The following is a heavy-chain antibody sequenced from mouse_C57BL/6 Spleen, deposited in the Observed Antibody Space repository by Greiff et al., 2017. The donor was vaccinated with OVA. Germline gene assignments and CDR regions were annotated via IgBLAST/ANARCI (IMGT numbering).Heavy chain of an antibody. Sequence: QVQLQQSGAELVRPGTSVKVSCKASGYAFTNYLIEWVKQRPGQGLEWIGVINPGSGGTNYNEKFKGKATLTADKSSSTAYMQLSSLTSEDSAVDFCARRGATPFDYWGQGTTLTVSS. D-gene: IGHD3-1*01. V-gene: IGHV1-54*01. J-gene: IGHJ2*01. CDR1: GYAFTNYL. CDR3: ARRGATPFDY. CDR2: INPGSGGT.